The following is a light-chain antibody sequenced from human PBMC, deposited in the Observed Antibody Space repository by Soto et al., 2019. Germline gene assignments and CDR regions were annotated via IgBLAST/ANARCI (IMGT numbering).Light chain of an antibody. CDR2: GAS. Sequence: EIVMTQSPATLSVSPGERATLSCRASQSVSSNLAWHQQKPGQAPRLLIYGASTRATGIPARFSGSGSGTEFTLTISGLQSEDFVVYYCQQYNNWPRTFGQGTKVEIK. CDR1: QSVSSN. V-gene: IGKV3-15*01. CDR3: QQYNNWPRT. J-gene: IGKJ1*01.